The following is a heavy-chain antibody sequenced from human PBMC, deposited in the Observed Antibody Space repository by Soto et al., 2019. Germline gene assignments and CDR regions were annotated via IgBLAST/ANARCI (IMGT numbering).Heavy chain of an antibody. V-gene: IGHV4-30-2*01. CDR2: IYHSGST. D-gene: IGHD3-22*01. J-gene: IGHJ4*02. CDR3: MLGSGWKDFAY. CDR1: GGSISSGGYS. Sequence: LSLTCAFSGGSISSGGYSWSWIRQPPGKGLEWIGYIYHSGSTYYNPSLKSRVTISVDRSKNQFSLKLSSVTAAATDVYYCMLGSGWKDFAYWGQGTLVTVSS.